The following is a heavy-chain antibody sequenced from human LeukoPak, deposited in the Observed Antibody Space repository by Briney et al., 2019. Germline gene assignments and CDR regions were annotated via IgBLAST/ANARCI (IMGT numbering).Heavy chain of an antibody. CDR2: IKEDGTKI. CDR3: ARGEAFCDY. Sequence: PGGSLRLSCAASGFSFSRYWMTWVRQAPGKGLEWVANIKEDGTKIYYVDSVKGRFTVSRDNAQNSLYLQMNSLTPEDTAVYFCARGEAFCDYWGQGALVTVSS. J-gene: IGHJ4*02. V-gene: IGHV3-7*05. CDR1: GFSFSRYW.